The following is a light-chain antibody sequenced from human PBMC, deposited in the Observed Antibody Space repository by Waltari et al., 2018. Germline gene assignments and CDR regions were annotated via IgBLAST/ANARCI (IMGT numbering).Light chain of an antibody. CDR2: GAS. Sequence: EIVLTQSPGTLSLSPGESATLSCRARQRVSSSYLAWYQQKPGQAPRLLIYGASSRATGIPDRFSGSGSGTDFTLTISRLEPEDFAVYYCQQYGSSPQTFGQGTKLEIK. CDR1: QRVSSSY. J-gene: IGKJ2*01. V-gene: IGKV3-20*01. CDR3: QQYGSSPQT.